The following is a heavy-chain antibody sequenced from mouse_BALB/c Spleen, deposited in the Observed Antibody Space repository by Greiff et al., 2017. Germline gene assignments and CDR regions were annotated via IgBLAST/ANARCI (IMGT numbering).Heavy chain of an antibody. CDR1: GFTFSSYA. D-gene: IGHD1-2*01. Sequence: EVKLLESGGGLVKPGGSLKLSCAASGFTFSSYAMSWVRQSPEKRLEWVAEISSGGSYTYYPDTVTGRFTISRDNAKNTLYLEMSSLRSEDTAMYYCARYGGNYYAMDYWGQGTSVTVSS. V-gene: IGHV5-9-4*01. J-gene: IGHJ4*01. CDR2: ISSGGSYT. CDR3: ARYGGNYYAMDY.